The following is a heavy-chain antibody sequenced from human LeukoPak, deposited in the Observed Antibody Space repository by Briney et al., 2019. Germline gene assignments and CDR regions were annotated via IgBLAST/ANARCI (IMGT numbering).Heavy chain of an antibody. CDR2: ISRSSTTI. V-gene: IGHV3-48*04. D-gene: IGHD4-17*01. CDR3: AKDKGYGDYLRGAFDI. CDR1: GFTFSGYS. J-gene: IGHJ3*02. Sequence: PGGSLRLSCAASGFTFSGYSMNWVRQAPGKGLEWVSYISRSSTTIYYADSVKGRFTISRDNAKNSLYLQMNSLRAEDTALYYCAKDKGYGDYLRGAFDIWGQGTMVTVSS.